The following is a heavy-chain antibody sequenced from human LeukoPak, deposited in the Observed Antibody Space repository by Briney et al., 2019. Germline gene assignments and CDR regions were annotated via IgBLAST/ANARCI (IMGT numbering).Heavy chain of an antibody. Sequence: SGGSLRLSCAASGFTFSIYWMHWVRQAPGKGLVWVSRINSDASSTTYADSVKGRFTTSRDTARNTLYLQMNSLRAEDTAVYYCARVGYSYGLYYFDYWGQGTLVTVSS. CDR3: ARVGYSYGLYYFDY. D-gene: IGHD5-18*01. CDR2: INSDASST. CDR1: GFTFSIYW. V-gene: IGHV3-74*01. J-gene: IGHJ4*02.